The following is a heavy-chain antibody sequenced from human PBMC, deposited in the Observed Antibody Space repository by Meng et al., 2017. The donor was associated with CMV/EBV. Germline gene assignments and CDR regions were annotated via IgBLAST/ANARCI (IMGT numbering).Heavy chain of an antibody. D-gene: IGHD2-15*01. J-gene: IGHJ4*02. Sequence: GGSLRLSCAASGFTFSTYGMHWVRQDPGKGMEWVAFIRYDGSNKYYEDSVKGRFTISRENSKNKLYLQMNSQRAEDTAVYYCAKDRISRDIVGVVAASFLDYWGQGTLVTVSS. CDR2: IRYDGSNK. CDR3: AKDRISRDIVGVVAASFLDY. V-gene: IGHV3-30*02. CDR1: GFTFSTYG.